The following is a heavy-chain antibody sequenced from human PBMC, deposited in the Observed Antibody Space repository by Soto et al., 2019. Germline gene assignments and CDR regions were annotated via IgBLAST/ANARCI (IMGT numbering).Heavy chain of an antibody. CDR3: ARLTMIASHRWFDP. Sequence: GGSLRLSCAASGFTFSSYSMNWVRQAPGKGLEWVSSISSSSSYIYYADSVKGRFTISRDNAKNSLYLQMNSLRAEDTAVYYCARLTMIASHRWFDPWGQGALVTVSS. J-gene: IGHJ5*02. D-gene: IGHD3-22*01. V-gene: IGHV3-21*01. CDR2: ISSSSSYI. CDR1: GFTFSSYS.